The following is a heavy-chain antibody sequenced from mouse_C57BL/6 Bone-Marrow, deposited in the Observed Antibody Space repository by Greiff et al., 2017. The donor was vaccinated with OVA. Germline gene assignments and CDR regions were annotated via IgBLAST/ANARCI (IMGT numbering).Heavy chain of an antibody. CDR3: TMYGYDWYFDV. CDR2: IDPETGGT. CDR1: GYTFTDYE. J-gene: IGHJ1*03. V-gene: IGHV1-15*01. Sequence: VQLQQSGAELVRPGASVTLSCKASGYTFTDYEMHWVKQTPVQGLEWIGAIDPETGGTAYNQKFKGKAILTADKSSSTAYMELRSLTSEDSAVYYCTMYGYDWYFDVWGTGTTVTVSS. D-gene: IGHD2-2*01.